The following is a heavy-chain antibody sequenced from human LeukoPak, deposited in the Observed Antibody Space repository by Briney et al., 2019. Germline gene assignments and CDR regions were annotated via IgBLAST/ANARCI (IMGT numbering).Heavy chain of an antibody. CDR3: AREGYTSDYAGAFDI. CDR1: GSTLRNYI. Sequence: GGSLRLSCVASGSTLRNYIMTWVRQAPGKGLEWVSSMSIIDDSIYYADSVKGRFTTSRDNSKSTLSLQMSSLRAEDTGVYYCAREGYTSDYAGAFDIWGQGSVVTVSS. J-gene: IGHJ3*02. D-gene: IGHD2-2*01. V-gene: IGHV3-23*01. CDR2: MSIIDDSI.